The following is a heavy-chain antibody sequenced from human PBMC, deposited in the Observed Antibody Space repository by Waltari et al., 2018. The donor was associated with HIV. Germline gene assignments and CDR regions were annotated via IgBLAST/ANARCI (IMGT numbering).Heavy chain of an antibody. CDR3: ARDLSDYGDYVGAFDI. Sequence: QVQLVQSGAEVKKPGASVKVSCKASGYTFTGYYMHWVRQAPGQGLEWMGRINPNSGGTNDAQKFPGRATMIRETCISTVYMELSRLRADDTAVYYCARDLSDYGDYVGAFDIWGQGTMVTVSS. V-gene: IGHV1-2*06. CDR1: GYTFTGYY. J-gene: IGHJ3*02. D-gene: IGHD4-17*01. CDR2: INPNSGGT.